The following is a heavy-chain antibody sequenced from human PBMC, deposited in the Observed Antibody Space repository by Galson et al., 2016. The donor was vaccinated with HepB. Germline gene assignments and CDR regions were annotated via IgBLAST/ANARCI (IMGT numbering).Heavy chain of an antibody. Sequence: SLRLSCATSGFTFGDYTMSWLRQAPGRGLEWVGFIRSKAYGGASEYGASAKGRFSLSRDDSRSVAYLQMNSLKTEDTGVYYCSCQWGGPSIGFYYYGMDYWGQGTLVTVSS. CDR3: SCQWGGPSIGFYYYGMDY. D-gene: IGHD3-10*01. J-gene: IGHJ4*02. CDR2: IRSKAYGGAS. CDR1: GFTFGDYT. V-gene: IGHV3-49*03.